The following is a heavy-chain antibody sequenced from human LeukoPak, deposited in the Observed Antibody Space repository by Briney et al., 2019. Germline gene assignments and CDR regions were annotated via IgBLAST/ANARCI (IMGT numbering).Heavy chain of an antibody. CDR3: ARDVLLKNYYDSSGYLDAFDI. CDR2: IYYSGST. V-gene: IGHV4-39*07. D-gene: IGHD3-22*01. CDR1: GGSISSSSYY. Sequence: SETLSLTCTVSGGSISSSSYYWGWIRQPPGKGLEWIGSIYYSGSTYYNPSLKSRVTMSVDTSKNQFSLKLSSVTAADTAVYYCARDVLLKNYYDSSGYLDAFDIWGQGTMVTVSS. J-gene: IGHJ3*02.